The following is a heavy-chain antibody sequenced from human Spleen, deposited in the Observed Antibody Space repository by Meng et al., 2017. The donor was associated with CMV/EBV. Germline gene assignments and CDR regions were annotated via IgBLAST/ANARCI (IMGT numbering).Heavy chain of an antibody. CDR2: VTGNNNYI. Sequence: SCAAFGFTFRGYSFNWVRLVPGKGLEWVASVTGNNNYIYYATSVKGRFTISRDNANNSVFLQMNSLRAEDTGVYHCARESGQRYFDFWGRGALVTVSS. D-gene: IGHD2-2*01. CDR1: GFTFRGYS. CDR3: ARESGQRYFDF. V-gene: IGHV3-21*03. J-gene: IGHJ4*02.